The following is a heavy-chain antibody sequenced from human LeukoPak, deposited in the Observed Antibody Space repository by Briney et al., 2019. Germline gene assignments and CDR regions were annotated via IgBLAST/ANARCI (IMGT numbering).Heavy chain of an antibody. CDR3: AREPRVDTAMVKGYSDY. J-gene: IGHJ4*02. Sequence: SETLSLTCTVSGGSISSYYWSWIRQPPGKGLEWIGYIYYSGSTNYNPSLKSRVTISIDTSKNQFSLKLSSVTAADTAVYYCAREPRVDTAMVKGYSDYWGQGTLVTVSS. V-gene: IGHV4-59*01. CDR2: IYYSGST. CDR1: GGSISSYY. D-gene: IGHD5-18*01.